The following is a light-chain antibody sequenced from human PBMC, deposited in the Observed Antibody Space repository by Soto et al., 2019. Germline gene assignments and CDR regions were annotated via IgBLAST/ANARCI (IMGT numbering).Light chain of an antibody. J-gene: IGKJ1*01. V-gene: IGKV1-27*01. Sequence: DIQMTLSPSSVSASIGDRVTITCRASQCISNYLAWYQQKPGKVPRLLIYAASTLQSGVPSRFSGSGSGTDFTLTISSLQPDDLATYYCQQYNRYSRTFGQGTKVDIK. CDR3: QQYNRYSRT. CDR1: QCISNY. CDR2: AAS.